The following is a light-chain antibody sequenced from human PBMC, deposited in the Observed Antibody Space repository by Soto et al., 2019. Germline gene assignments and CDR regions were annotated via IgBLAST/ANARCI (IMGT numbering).Light chain of an antibody. CDR1: RTIIGY. Sequence: DIQMTQSPSSLSASVGDRVTITCRASRTIIGYLNWYQQKPGRAPNLLIYAASSLHTGVPSRFSASGSGTEFTLTISSLQPEDSATYYCQQSYSTLFTFGPGTRVEIK. J-gene: IGKJ3*01. V-gene: IGKV1-39*01. CDR3: QQSYSTLFT. CDR2: AAS.